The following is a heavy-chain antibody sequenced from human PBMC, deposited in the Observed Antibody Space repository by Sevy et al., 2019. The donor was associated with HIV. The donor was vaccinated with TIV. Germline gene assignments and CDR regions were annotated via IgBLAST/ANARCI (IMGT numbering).Heavy chain of an antibody. J-gene: IGHJ4*02. Sequence: GGSLRLSCAASGFTFSDYWMSWVRQAPEKGLEWLSYISTGTDHIYYADSAKGRFTISRDDAKNSVYLEMKSLRDQDTALYYCVRRGVDAYNVYFDLWGQRTLVTVSS. D-gene: IGHD3-10*01. CDR2: ISTGTDHI. V-gene: IGHV3-21*05. CDR1: GFTFSDYW. CDR3: VRRGVDAYNVYFDL.